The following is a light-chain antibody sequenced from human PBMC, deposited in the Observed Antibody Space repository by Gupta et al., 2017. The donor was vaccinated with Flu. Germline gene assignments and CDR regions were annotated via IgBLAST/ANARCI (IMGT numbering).Light chain of an antibody. CDR1: RSNIGRNT. CDR2: SND. Sequence: QSVLYQPPSASGTPGQRVSIPCSGSRSNIGRNTANWYQKFQGTAPKLLMYSNDHRPSGVPDRFSGSKSGTSASLAISGLQSEDEADYYCAAWDDSLDGHVFGPGTRVTVL. V-gene: IGLV1-44*01. CDR3: AAWDDSLDGHV. J-gene: IGLJ1*01.